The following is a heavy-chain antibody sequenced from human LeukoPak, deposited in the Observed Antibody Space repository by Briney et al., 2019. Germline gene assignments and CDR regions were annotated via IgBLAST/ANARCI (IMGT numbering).Heavy chain of an antibody. D-gene: IGHD3-16*01. Sequence: SETLSLTCTVSDASISGSRYYWGWIRQPPGKGLEWMGSIYYTGTTFYSPPLESRVTISVDTSKNQSSLKLNSVTAADTAVYYCARGLGWLPGYWGQGTLVTVSS. CDR3: ARGLGWLPGY. V-gene: IGHV4-39*07. CDR1: DASISGSRYY. J-gene: IGHJ4*02. CDR2: IYYTGTT.